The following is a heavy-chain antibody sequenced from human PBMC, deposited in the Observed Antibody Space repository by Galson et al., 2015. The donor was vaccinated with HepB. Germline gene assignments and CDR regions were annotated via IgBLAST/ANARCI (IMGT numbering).Heavy chain of an antibody. Sequence: ETLSLTCTVSGGSISSYYWSWIRQPPGKGLEWIGYIYYSGSTNYNPSLKSRVTISVDTSKNQFSLKLSSVTAADTAVYYCARGVWGGVMPQNVDWGQGTLVTVSS. CDR3: ARGVWGGVMPQNVD. CDR1: GGSISSYY. J-gene: IGHJ4*02. D-gene: IGHD3-16*01. V-gene: IGHV4-59*01. CDR2: IYYSGST.